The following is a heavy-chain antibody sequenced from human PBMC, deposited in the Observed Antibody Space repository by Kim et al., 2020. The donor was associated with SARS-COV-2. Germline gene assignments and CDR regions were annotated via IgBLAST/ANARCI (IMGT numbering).Heavy chain of an antibody. Sequence: NYEQKLQGRVTMTTDTSTSTAYMGLRSLRSDDTAVYYCARVPSYYYYMDVWGKGTTVTVSS. V-gene: IGHV1-18*01. CDR3: ARVPSYYYYMDV. J-gene: IGHJ6*03.